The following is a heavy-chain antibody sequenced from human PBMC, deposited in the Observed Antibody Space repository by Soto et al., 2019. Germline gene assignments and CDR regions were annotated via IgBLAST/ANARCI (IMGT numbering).Heavy chain of an antibody. Sequence: ASVKVSCKTSGYTFSNYGINWVRQAPGQGLEWMGWISAYNGNTNFAQKLQGRVSLTTDTSSTTACMELRSLTSDDTAVYYCARDLVPGYTGFSDYWG. J-gene: IGHJ4*01. CDR3: ARDLVPGYTGFSDY. D-gene: IGHD5-12*01. V-gene: IGHV1-18*01. CDR2: ISAYNGNT. CDR1: GYTFSNYG.